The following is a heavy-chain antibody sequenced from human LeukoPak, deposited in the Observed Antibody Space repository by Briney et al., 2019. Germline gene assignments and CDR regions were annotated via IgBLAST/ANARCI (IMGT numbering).Heavy chain of an antibody. Sequence: ASVKVSCKVSGYTLTELSMHWVRQSPGKGLEWMGGFDPEDGETIYAQKFQGRVTMTEDTSTDTAYMELSSLRSEDTAVYYCATAPTYYDFWSGGAHWFDPWGQGTLVTVSS. CDR3: ATAPTYYDFWSGGAHWFDP. CDR2: FDPEDGET. D-gene: IGHD3-3*01. CDR1: GYTLTELS. J-gene: IGHJ5*02. V-gene: IGHV1-24*01.